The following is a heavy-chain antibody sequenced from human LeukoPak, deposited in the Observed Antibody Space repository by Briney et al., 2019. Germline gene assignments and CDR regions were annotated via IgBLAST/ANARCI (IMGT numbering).Heavy chain of an antibody. CDR2: ISAYNGNT. D-gene: IGHD4-17*01. CDR1: GYTFTSHG. V-gene: IGHV1-18*01. CDR3: ARGNYGGDYFDY. Sequence: ASVKVSCKASGYTFTSHGISWVRQAPGQGLEWMGWISAYNGNTNYAQKLQGRVTMTTDTSTSTAYMELRSLRSDDTAGYYCARGNYGGDYFDYWGQGTLVTVSS. J-gene: IGHJ4*02.